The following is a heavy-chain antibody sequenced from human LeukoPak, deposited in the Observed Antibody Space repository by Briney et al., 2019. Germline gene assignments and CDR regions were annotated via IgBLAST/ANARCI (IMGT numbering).Heavy chain of an antibody. J-gene: IGHJ4*02. V-gene: IGHV4-30-2*01. D-gene: IGHD3-3*01. Sequence: SETLSLTCTVSGGSISSGGYYWSWIRQPPGKGLEWIGYIYHSGSTYYNPSLKSRVTISVDRSKNQFSLKLSSVTAADTAVYYCANYDFWSGYSDWGQGTLVTVSS. CDR2: IYHSGST. CDR1: GGSISSGGYY. CDR3: ANYDFWSGYSD.